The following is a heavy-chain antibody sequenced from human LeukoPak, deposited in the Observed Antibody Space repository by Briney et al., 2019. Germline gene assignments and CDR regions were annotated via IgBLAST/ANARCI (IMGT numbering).Heavy chain of an antibody. CDR3: ARGQDTMVRGALGDY. J-gene: IGHJ4*02. Sequence: ASVKVSCKASGYTFTGYYMHWVRQAPGQGLEWMGWINPNSGGTNYAQKFQGRVTMTRDTSISAAYMELSRLKSDDTAVYYCARGQDTMVRGALGDYWGQGTLVTVSS. CDR2: INPNSGGT. V-gene: IGHV1-2*02. D-gene: IGHD3-10*01. CDR1: GYTFTGYY.